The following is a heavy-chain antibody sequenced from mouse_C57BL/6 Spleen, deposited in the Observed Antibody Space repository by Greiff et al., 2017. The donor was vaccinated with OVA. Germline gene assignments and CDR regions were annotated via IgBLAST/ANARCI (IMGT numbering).Heavy chain of an antibody. Sequence: VQLKESGGGLVKPGGSLKLSCAASGFTFSSYAMSWVRQTPEKRLEWVATISDGGSYTYYPDNVKGRFTISRDNAKNNLYLQMSHLKSEDTAMYYCAREDELGMFAYWGQGTLVTVSA. V-gene: IGHV5-4*01. CDR2: ISDGGSYT. CDR3: AREDELGMFAY. J-gene: IGHJ3*01. CDR1: GFTFSSYA. D-gene: IGHD4-1*01.